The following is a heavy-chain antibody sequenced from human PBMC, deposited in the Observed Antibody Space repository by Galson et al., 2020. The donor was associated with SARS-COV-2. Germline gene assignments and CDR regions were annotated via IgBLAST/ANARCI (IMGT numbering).Heavy chain of an antibody. CDR3: ARVPVDYDILTGYPDY. J-gene: IGHJ4*02. Sequence: GGSLRLSCAASGFTFSSYGMHWVRQAPGKGLEWVAVIWYDGSNKYYADSVKGRFTISRDNSKNTLYLQMNSLRAEDTAVYYCARVPVDYDILTGYPDYWGQGTLVTVSS. D-gene: IGHD3-9*01. CDR1: GFTFSSYG. CDR2: IWYDGSNK. V-gene: IGHV3-33*01.